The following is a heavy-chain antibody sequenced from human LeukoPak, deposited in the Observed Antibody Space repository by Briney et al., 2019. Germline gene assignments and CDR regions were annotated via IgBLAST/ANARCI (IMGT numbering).Heavy chain of an antibody. D-gene: IGHD6-13*01. J-gene: IGHJ4*02. Sequence: GGSLRLSCAASGVTFSSYAMSWVRQAPGTGLEWVSAISGSGGSTYYADSVKGRFTTSRDNSKNTLYLQMNSLRAEDTAVYYCANRNTAAAFDYWGQGTLVTVSS. V-gene: IGHV3-23*01. CDR1: GVTFSSYA. CDR2: ISGSGGST. CDR3: ANRNTAAAFDY.